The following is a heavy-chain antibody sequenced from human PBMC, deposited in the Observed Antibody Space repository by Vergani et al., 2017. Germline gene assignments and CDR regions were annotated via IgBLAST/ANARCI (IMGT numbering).Heavy chain of an antibody. D-gene: IGHD3-9*01. V-gene: IGHV3-74*03. Sequence: DVHLAESGGGFFQPGGSLRLSCSASGFSFNSYWMHWVRQVPGKGLVWVSRIKSDGRIPAYADSVKGRFTISRDNAQNTLYLQMNSLRVEDTGVYYCASARCVETCYMSDWCDSWGQGTLVTVSS. CDR3: ASARCVETCYMSDWCDS. CDR2: IKSDGRIP. CDR1: GFSFNSYW. J-gene: IGHJ5*01.